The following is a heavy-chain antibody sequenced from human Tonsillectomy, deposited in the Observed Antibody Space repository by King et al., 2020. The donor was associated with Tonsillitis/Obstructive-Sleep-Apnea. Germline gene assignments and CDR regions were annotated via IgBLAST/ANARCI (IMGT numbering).Heavy chain of an antibody. J-gene: IGHJ6*03. D-gene: IGHD3-16*01. CDR2: INTNTGNP. CDR3: ARDEEIPVSSSYYYYLDV. Sequence: VQLVESGSELKKPGASVKVSCKASGYTFTDYPMNWVRQAPGQGLEWMGWINTNTGNPTYAQGFTGRFVFSLDTSVSTAYLQISILKAEDTAVYYCARDEEIPVSSSYYYYLDVWGNGTTVTVSS. CDR1: GYTFTDYP. V-gene: IGHV7-4-1*02.